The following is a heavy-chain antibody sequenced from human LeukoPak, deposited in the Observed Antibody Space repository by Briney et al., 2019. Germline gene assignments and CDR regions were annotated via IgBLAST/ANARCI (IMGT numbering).Heavy chain of an antibody. CDR2: INHSGST. J-gene: IGHJ4*02. CDR1: GGSISSYY. Sequence: SETLSLTCTVSGGSISSYYWSWIRQPPGKGLEWIGEINHSGSTNYNPSLKSRVTISVDTSKNQFSLKLSSVTAADTAVYYCARRGWTIFGVVIIPYYFDYWGQGTLVTVSS. V-gene: IGHV4-34*01. D-gene: IGHD3-3*01. CDR3: ARRGWTIFGVVIIPYYFDY.